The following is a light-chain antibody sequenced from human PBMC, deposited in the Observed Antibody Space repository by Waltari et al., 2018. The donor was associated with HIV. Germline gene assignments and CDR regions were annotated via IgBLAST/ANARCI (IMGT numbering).Light chain of an antibody. J-gene: IGKJ1*01. V-gene: IGKV3-20*01. CDR3: QQYGSSPRT. CDR1: QSVSSSY. Sequence: EIVLTQSPGTLSLSPGERATLSCRASQSVSSSYLAWYQQKTGQAPRLLIYGASSRATGIPDRFSGSGSGTDFTLTISRLEPEDFVVYYCQQYGSSPRTFGQGTKVEIK. CDR2: GAS.